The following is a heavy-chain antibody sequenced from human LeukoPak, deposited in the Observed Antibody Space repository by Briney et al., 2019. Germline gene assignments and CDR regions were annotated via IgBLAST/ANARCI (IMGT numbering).Heavy chain of an antibody. CDR3: VRDYSNFVQGD. V-gene: IGHV4-39*02. D-gene: IGHD4-11*01. J-gene: IGHJ4*02. CDR2: IYSGGET. CDR1: GDSISSSHYY. Sequence: SETLSLTCTVSGDSISSSHYYWGWIRQSPGKGLEWIGSIYSGGETHYNPSLNSRVTIFLDTSKNRFSLNLISVTATDTAVYYCVRDYSNFVQGDWGRGTLVTVSS.